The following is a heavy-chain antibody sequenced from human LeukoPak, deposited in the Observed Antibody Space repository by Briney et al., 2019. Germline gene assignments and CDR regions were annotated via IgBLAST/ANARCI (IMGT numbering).Heavy chain of an antibody. J-gene: IGHJ4*02. CDR2: INPNSGGT. V-gene: IGHV1-2*02. Sequence: ASVKVSCKASGYTFTSYAMHWVRQAPGQGLEWMGWINPNSGGTNYAQKFQGRVTMTRDTSISTAYMELSRLRSDDTAVYYCARELEQWLVRGDYWGQGTLVTVSS. D-gene: IGHD6-19*01. CDR1: GYTFTSYA. CDR3: ARELEQWLVRGDY.